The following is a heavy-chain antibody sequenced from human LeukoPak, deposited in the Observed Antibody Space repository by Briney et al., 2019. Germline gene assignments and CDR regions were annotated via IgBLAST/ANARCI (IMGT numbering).Heavy chain of an antibody. Sequence: GGSLRLSCAASGITVSSYAMSWVRQAPGKGLDWVSSISGSGGSTHYADSVKGRFTISRDNAKNTLYLQMNTLRTEDTAFYYCAKDTGSGWDFDSWGQGTLVTVSS. CDR3: AKDTGSGWDFDS. CDR1: GITVSSYA. CDR2: ISGSGGST. D-gene: IGHD6-19*01. V-gene: IGHV3-23*01. J-gene: IGHJ4*02.